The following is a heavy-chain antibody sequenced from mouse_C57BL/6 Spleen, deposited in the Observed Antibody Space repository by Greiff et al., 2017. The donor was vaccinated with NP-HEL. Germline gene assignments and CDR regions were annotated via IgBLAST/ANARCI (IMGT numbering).Heavy chain of an antibody. J-gene: IGHJ4*01. D-gene: IGHD1-1*01. Sequence: VQLQQSGPGLVQPSPSLSITCTVSGFSLTSYGVHWVRQSPGKGLEWLGVIWRGGGTAYNAAFISRLSISTAKSKSQVLFKMNSLQADDKAIYYCARSSYYYGSSEPYWGQGTSVTVSS. V-gene: IGHV2-2*01. CDR3: ARSSYYYGSSEPY. CDR1: GFSLTSYG. CDR2: IWRGGGT.